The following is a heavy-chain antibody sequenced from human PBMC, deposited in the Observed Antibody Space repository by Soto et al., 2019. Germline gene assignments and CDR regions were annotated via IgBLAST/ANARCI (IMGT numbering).Heavy chain of an antibody. CDR2: ISTYSGDT. J-gene: IGHJ5*02. CDR3: ARHHGPTTSENWFDP. V-gene: IGHV1-18*01. Sequence: VTLVQSGVEVKTPGASVKVSCQASGYTFFTYDISWVRQAPGQGLEWMGWISTYSGDTKYAQKFQGRVTMTTDTSTTTAYLELGSLSSDDTAVYYCARHHGPTTSENWFDPWGQGTLVTVSS. CDR1: GYTFFTYD. D-gene: IGHD5-12*01.